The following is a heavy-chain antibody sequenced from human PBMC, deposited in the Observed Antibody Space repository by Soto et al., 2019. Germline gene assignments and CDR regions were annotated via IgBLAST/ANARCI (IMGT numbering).Heavy chain of an antibody. CDR3: GNDAFGGESDS. D-gene: IGHD2-21*01. J-gene: IGHJ4*02. Sequence: PDRSLRRSWVASRSTFSSYAMHWVLQAPGRGLEWVSTITGSGTNIYYADSVQGRFIISRDNYQNTLVLQMSSLRVEYAPKSYSGNDAFGGESDSWGQGTQV. CDR1: RSTFSSYA. CDR2: ITGSGTNI. V-gene: IGHV3-23*01.